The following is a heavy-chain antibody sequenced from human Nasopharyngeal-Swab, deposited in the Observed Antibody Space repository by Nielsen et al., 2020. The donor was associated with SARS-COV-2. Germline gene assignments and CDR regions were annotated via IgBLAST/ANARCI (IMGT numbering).Heavy chain of an antibody. V-gene: IGHV3-7*04. J-gene: IGHJ4*02. CDR1: GFTFSSYW. Sequence: GESLKISCAASGFTFSSYWMSWVRQTPGQGLEWVATIKQDGSEIYYVDSVKGRFTISRDNAKNSLYLQMNSLRAEDSALYYCVRGRGIAAAGKPYYFDYWGQGTLATVSS. CDR3: VRGRGIAAAGKPYYFDY. D-gene: IGHD6-13*01. CDR2: IKQDGSEI.